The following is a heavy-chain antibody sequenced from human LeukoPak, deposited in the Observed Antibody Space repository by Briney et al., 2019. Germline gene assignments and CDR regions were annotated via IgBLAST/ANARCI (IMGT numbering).Heavy chain of an antibody. J-gene: IGHJ3*02. D-gene: IGHD2-2*02. CDR2: ISAYNGNT. CDR1: GYTFTSYG. V-gene: IGHV1-18*01. CDR3: ARSPKEYCSSTSCYTRRAFDI. Sequence: ASVKVSCKASGYTFTSYGISWVRQAPGQGLEWMGWISAYNGNTNYAQKFQGRVTITADKSTSTAYMELSSLRSEDTAVYYCARSPKEYCSSTSCYTRRAFDIWGQGTMVTVSS.